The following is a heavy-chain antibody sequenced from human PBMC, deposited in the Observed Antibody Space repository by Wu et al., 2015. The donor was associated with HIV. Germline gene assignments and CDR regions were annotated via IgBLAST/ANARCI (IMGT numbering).Heavy chain of an antibody. D-gene: IGHD5-18*01. V-gene: IGHV1-2*02. CDR1: GYTFTGYY. CDR3: ARDIHVDTVVISWFDP. Sequence: QVQLVQSGAEVKKPGASVKVSCKASGYTFTGYYMHWVRQAPGQGLEWMGWINPNSGGTNYAQKFQGRVTMTRDTSISTAYMELNSLKSEDTAVYYCARDIHVDTVVISWFDPGARDLVTVSS. J-gene: IGHJ5*02. CDR2: INPNSGGT.